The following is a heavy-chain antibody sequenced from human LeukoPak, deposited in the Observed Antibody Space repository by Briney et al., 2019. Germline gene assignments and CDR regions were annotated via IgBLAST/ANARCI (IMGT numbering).Heavy chain of an antibody. D-gene: IGHD3-16*01. CDR3: ARDRVGDYFDY. CDR1: GYSISSGYY. Sequence: SETLSLTCTVSGYSISSGYYWGWIRQPPGKGLEWIGSIYHSGSTYYNPSLKSRVTISVDTFKNQFSLKLSSVTAADTAVYYCARDRVGDYFDYWGQGTLVTVSS. V-gene: IGHV4-38-2*02. J-gene: IGHJ4*02. CDR2: IYHSGST.